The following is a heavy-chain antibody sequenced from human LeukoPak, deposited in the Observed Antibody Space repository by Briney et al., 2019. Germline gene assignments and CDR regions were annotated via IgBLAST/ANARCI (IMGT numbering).Heavy chain of an antibody. CDR1: GGPISSSHYN. V-gene: IGHV4-39*01. CDR3: ARHFGNYYYCYMDV. J-gene: IGHJ6*03. CDR2: IYNGGST. D-gene: IGHD3-16*01. Sequence: SETLSLTCTVSGGPISSSHYNWGWIRQPPGKGLEWIGNIYNGGSTYYNPSLTNRVTISVDTSKNQFSLRLNSVTAADTAVYYRARHFGNYYYCYMDVWGIGTTVTVSS.